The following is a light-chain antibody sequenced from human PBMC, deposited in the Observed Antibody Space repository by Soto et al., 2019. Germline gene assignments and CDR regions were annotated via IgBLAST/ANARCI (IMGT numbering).Light chain of an antibody. CDR3: QQYGSSRWT. CDR2: GAS. J-gene: IGKJ1*01. CDR1: QSVSSSY. Sequence: EIVLTQSPGTRSLSRGENSTLXXRASQSVSSSYLAWEQQKPGQAPRFXIYGASSRATGIPDRFSGSGSGTDFTLTISRLEPEDFAVYYCQQYGSSRWTFGQGTKVDIK. V-gene: IGKV3-20*01.